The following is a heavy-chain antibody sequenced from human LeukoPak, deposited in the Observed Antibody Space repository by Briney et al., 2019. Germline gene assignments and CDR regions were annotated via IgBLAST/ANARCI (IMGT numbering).Heavy chain of an antibody. CDR3: AREGGQYYYDSSGYFDY. J-gene: IGHJ4*02. V-gene: IGHV1-69*04. Sequence: ASVKVSCKASGGTFSSYAISWVRQAPGQGLEWMGRIIPIFGIANYAQKFQGRVTITADKSTSTAYMELSSLRSKDTAVYYCAREGGQYYYDSSGYFDYWGQGTLVTVSS. D-gene: IGHD3-22*01. CDR2: IIPIFGIA. CDR1: GGTFSSYA.